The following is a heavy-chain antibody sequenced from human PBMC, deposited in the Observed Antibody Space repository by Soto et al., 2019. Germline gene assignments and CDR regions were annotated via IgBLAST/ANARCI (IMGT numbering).Heavy chain of an antibody. D-gene: IGHD3-10*01. Sequence: SETLSLTCAVYGGSFSGYYWSWIRQPPGKGLEWIGEINRSGSTNYSPSLKSRVTISVDTSKNQFSLKLSSVTAADTAVYYCARGGGRESYIDYWGQGTLVTVSS. J-gene: IGHJ4*02. V-gene: IGHV4-34*01. CDR1: GGSFSGYY. CDR2: INRSGST. CDR3: ARGGGRESYIDY.